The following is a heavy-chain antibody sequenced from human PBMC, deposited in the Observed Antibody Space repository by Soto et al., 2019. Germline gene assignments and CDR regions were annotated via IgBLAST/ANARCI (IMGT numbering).Heavy chain of an antibody. V-gene: IGHV1-46*01. CDR1: GYTFTSYY. J-gene: IGHJ4*02. CDR3: AREMDPYCGGDCYSDY. CDR2: INPSGGST. D-gene: IGHD2-21*02. Sequence: ASVKVSCKASGYTFTSYYMHWVRQAPGQGLEWMGIINPSGGSTSYAQKFQGGVTMTRDTSTSTVYMELSSLRSEDTAVYYCAREMDPYCGGDCYSDYWGQGTLVTVSS.